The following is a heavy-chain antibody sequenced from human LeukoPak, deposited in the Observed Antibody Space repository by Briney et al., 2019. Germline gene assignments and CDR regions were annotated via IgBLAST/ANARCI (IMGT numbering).Heavy chain of an antibody. J-gene: IGHJ6*02. V-gene: IGHV1-69*04. CDR2: IIPILGIA. CDR3: AREIHYDSSGPYYYGMDV. CDR1: GGTFSSYA. D-gene: IGHD3-22*01. Sequence: SVKVSCKASGGTFSSYAISWVRQAPGQGLEWMGGIIPILGIANYAQKFQGRVTITADKSTSTAYMELSSLRSEDTAVYYCAREIHYDSSGPYYYGMDVWGQGTTVTVSS.